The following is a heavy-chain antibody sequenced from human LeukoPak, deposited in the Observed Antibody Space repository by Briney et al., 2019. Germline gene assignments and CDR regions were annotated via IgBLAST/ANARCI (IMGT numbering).Heavy chain of an antibody. CDR3: AREIRYCSSTSCFNYWYFDL. Sequence: SETLSLTCTVSGGSISSYYWSWIRQPAGKGLEWIGRIYTSGSTNYNLSLKSRVTMSVDTSKNQFSLKLSSVTAADKAVYYCAREIRYCSSTSCFNYWYFDLWGRGTLVTVSS. CDR2: IYTSGST. J-gene: IGHJ2*01. D-gene: IGHD2-2*01. CDR1: GGSISSYY. V-gene: IGHV4-4*07.